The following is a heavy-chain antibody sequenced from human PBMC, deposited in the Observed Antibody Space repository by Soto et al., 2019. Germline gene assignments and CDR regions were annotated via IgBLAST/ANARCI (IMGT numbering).Heavy chain of an antibody. D-gene: IGHD6-19*01. CDR2: ISGSGGST. J-gene: IGHJ4*02. CDR3: AKDRGSSGWYGYFDY. Sequence: GSLRLSCAASGFTFSSYAMSWVRQAPGKGLEWVSAISGSGGSTYYADSVKGRFTISRDNSKNTLYLQMNSLRAEDTAVYYCAKDRGSSGWYGYFDYWGQGTLVTVSS. CDR1: GFTFSSYA. V-gene: IGHV3-23*01.